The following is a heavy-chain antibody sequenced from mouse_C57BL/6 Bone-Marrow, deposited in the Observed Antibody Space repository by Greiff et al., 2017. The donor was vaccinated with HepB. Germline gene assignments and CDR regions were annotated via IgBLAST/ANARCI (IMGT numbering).Heavy chain of an antibody. V-gene: IGHV1-55*01. J-gene: IGHJ2*01. Sequence: QVQLQQPGAELVKPGASAMMSCKASGYTFSSYWITWVKQRPGQGLEWIGDIYPGSGSTNYTAKFKSKATLTVDTSSSTAYMQLSSLTSEDSAVYYCARSGDYDGSSWGEGTTRTDAS. CDR3: ARSGDYDGSS. CDR1: GYTFSSYW. D-gene: IGHD1-1*01. CDR2: IYPGSGST.